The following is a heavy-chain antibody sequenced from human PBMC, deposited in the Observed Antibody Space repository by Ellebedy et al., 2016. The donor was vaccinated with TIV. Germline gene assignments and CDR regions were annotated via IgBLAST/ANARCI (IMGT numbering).Heavy chain of an antibody. CDR2: ISASGGST. J-gene: IGHJ4*02. CDR1: GFTFSSYA. Sequence: GGSLRLSCAASGFTFSSYAMSWVRQAPGKGLEWVSGISASGGSTYFADSVKGRFTISRDNSKNTLYLQMNSLRAEDTAVYYCARGEGWEAGTTDFDYWGQGTLVTVSS. V-gene: IGHV3-23*01. D-gene: IGHD1-7*01. CDR3: ARGEGWEAGTTDFDY.